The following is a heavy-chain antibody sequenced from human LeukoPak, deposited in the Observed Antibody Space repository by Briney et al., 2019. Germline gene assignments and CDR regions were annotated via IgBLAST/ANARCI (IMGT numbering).Heavy chain of an antibody. Sequence: GGSLRLACAASGFTFSDHFLDWVRQAPGKGLEWVGRSRNKAKSYTTEYAASVKGRFTISRDDSKNSLYLQMNSLKTEDTAVYYCARVGSVARSDYLDYWGQGTLVTVSS. CDR2: SRNKAKSYTT. CDR3: ARVGSVARSDYLDY. V-gene: IGHV3-72*01. D-gene: IGHD5-12*01. J-gene: IGHJ4*02. CDR1: GFTFSDHF.